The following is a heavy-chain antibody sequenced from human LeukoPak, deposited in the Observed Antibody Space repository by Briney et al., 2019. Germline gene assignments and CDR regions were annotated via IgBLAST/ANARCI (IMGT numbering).Heavy chain of an antibody. Sequence: SETLSLTCTVPGGSISSYYWSWIRQPPGKGLEWIGYIYYSGSANYNPSLKSRVTISVDTSKNQFSLKLSSVTAADTAVYYCARFALHGMDVWGQGTTVTVSS. J-gene: IGHJ6*02. V-gene: IGHV4-59*01. CDR2: IYYSGSA. CDR1: GGSISSYY. CDR3: ARFALHGMDV.